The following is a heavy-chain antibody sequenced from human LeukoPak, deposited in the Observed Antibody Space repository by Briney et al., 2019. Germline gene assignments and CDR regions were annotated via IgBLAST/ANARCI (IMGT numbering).Heavy chain of an antibody. CDR1: GGSISSGSYY. CDR3: AGQTVVKSTGGPFDY. Sequence: PSETLSLTCTVSGGSISSGSYYWSWIRQPAGKGLEWIGRIYTSGSTNHNPSLKSRVTISVDTSKNQFSLKLSSVTAADTAVYYCAGQTVVKSTGGPFDYWGQGTLVTVSS. D-gene: IGHD4-23*01. V-gene: IGHV4-61*02. J-gene: IGHJ4*02. CDR2: IYTSGST.